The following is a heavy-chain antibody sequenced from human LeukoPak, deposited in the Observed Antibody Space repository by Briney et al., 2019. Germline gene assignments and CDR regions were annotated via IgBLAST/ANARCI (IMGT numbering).Heavy chain of an antibody. CDR2: IYHSGST. CDR3: ARLPAYCSSTNCYVGAFDI. D-gene: IGHD2-2*01. J-gene: IGHJ3*02. CDR1: GYSISSGYY. Sequence: SETLSLTCTVSGYSISSGYYWGWIRQPPGKGLEWIGSIYHSGSTYYNPSLKSRVTISVDTSKNQLSLKLSSVTAADTAVYYCARLPAYCSSTNCYVGAFDIWGQGTMVTVSS. V-gene: IGHV4-38-2*02.